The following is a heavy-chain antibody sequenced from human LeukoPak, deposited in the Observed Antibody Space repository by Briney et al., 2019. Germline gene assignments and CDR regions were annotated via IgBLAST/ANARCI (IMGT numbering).Heavy chain of an antibody. CDR2: INSDGSST. V-gene: IGHV3-74*01. Sequence: PGGSLRLSCAASGFTFSSYWMHWVRQAPGKGLVWVPRINSDGSSTAYADSVKGRFTISRDNAKNTLYLHMNSLRDEDTAVYYCAREGPDSSGYYSDYWGQGTLVTVSS. J-gene: IGHJ4*02. CDR3: AREGPDSSGYYSDY. CDR1: GFTFSSYW. D-gene: IGHD3-22*01.